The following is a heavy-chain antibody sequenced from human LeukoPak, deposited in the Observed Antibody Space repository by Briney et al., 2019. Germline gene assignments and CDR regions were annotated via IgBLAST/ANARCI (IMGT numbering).Heavy chain of an antibody. Sequence: SVKVSCKASGGTFSSYAISWVRQAPGQGLEWMGGIIPIFGTANYAQKFQGRVTITADKSTSTAYMELSSLRSEDTAVYYCASGPYYYYAMDVWGKGTTVTVSS. CDR1: GGTFSSYA. V-gene: IGHV1-69*06. CDR2: IIPIFGTA. J-gene: IGHJ6*04. CDR3: ASGPYYYYAMDV.